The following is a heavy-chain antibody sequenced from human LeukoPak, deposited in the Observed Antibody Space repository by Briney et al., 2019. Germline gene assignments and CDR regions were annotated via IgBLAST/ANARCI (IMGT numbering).Heavy chain of an antibody. J-gene: IGHJ6*02. CDR2: IRSKAYGGTT. D-gene: IGHD2-15*01. Sequence: GSLRLSCTASGFTFGDYAMSWFRQAPGKGLEWVGFIRSKAYGGTTEYAASVKGRFTISRDDSKSIAYLQMNSLKTEDTAVYYCTRDRFVAGYCSGGSCYSYYGMDVWGQGTTVTVSS. CDR1: GFTFGDYA. V-gene: IGHV3-49*03. CDR3: TRDRFVAGYCSGGSCYSYYGMDV.